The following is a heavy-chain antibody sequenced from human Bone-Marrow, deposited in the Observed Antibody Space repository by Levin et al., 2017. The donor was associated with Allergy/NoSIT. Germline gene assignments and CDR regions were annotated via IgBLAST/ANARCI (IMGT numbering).Heavy chain of an antibody. CDR3: ARGGVTYWYFDL. CDR1: GFTFRSYN. D-gene: IGHD5-18*01. V-gene: IGHV3-21*01. Sequence: LSLTCAASGFTFRSYNMNWVRQAPGKGLEWVSSISSGSSYIYYADSVKGRFTISRDNAKNSLCLQMNSLRAEDTAVYYCARGGVTYWYFDLWGRGTLVTVSS. CDR2: ISSGSSYI. J-gene: IGHJ2*01.